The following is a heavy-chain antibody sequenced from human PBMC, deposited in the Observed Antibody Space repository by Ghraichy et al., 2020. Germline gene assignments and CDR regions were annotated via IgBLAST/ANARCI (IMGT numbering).Heavy chain of an antibody. CDR2: INHSGST. CDR3: ARGGVYARYYFDY. J-gene: IGHJ4*02. D-gene: IGHD2-8*01. Sequence: SETLSLTCAVYGGSFSGYYWSWIRQPPGKGLEWIGEINHSGSTNYNPSLKSRVTISVDTSKNQFSLKLSSVTAADTAVYYCARGGVYARYYFDYWGQGTLVTVSS. CDR1: GGSFSGYY. V-gene: IGHV4-34*01.